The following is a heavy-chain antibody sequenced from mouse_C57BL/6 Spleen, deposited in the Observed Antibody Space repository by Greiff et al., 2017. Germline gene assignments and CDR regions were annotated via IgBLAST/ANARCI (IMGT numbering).Heavy chain of an antibody. J-gene: IGHJ2*01. D-gene: IGHD2-4*01. CDR1: GYTFTSYW. Sequence: VQLQQPGAELVKPGASVKLSCKASGYTFTSYWMHWVKQRPGQGLEWIGMIHPNSGSTNYNEKFKSKATLTVDKSSSTAYMQLSSLTSEDSAVYYCARSDDYDGEGFDYWGQGTTLTVSS. CDR2: IHPNSGST. V-gene: IGHV1-64*01. CDR3: ARSDDYDGEGFDY.